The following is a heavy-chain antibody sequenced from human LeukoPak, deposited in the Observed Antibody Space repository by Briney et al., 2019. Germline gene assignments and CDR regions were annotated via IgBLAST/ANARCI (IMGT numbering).Heavy chain of an antibody. D-gene: IGHD3-9*01. V-gene: IGHV3-21*01. CDR1: GFPFNTFK. J-gene: IGHJ4*02. CDR3: ARGHYDVLAASYKWTPDY. Sequence: GGSLRLSGAASGFPFNTFKMNWVRQPPGKGLEWVSSITSGGDYIYYADSVKGRFTTSRDNAKNSLSLQLNSLRVEDTAVYYCARGHYDVLAASYKWTPDYWGQGTLVTVSS. CDR2: ITSGGDYI.